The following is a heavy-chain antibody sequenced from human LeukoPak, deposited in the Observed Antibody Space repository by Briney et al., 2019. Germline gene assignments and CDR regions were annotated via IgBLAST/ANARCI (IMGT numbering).Heavy chain of an antibody. V-gene: IGHV4-34*01. J-gene: IGHJ6*02. Sequence: SETLSLTCAVYGGSFSGYYWSWIRQPPGRGLEWIGEMNHSGSTNYNPSLKSRVTISVDTSKNQFSLKLSSVTAADTAVYYCARGFGGSSFTHYYYGLDVWGQGTTVTVSS. D-gene: IGHD2-15*01. CDR3: ARGFGGSSFTHYYYGLDV. CDR1: GGSFSGYY. CDR2: MNHSGST.